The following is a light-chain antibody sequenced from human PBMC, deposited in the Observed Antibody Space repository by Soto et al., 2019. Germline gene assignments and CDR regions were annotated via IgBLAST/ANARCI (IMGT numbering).Light chain of an antibody. Sequence: DIQMTQSPSTLSASVGDRVTITCRASQSTSSWLAWYQQKPGKAPKLLIYKASSLESGVPSTFSGSGSGTEFTLTISSLQPDDFATYYCQHHNSYPWTFGQGTKVDI. CDR2: KAS. CDR1: QSTSSW. CDR3: QHHNSYPWT. J-gene: IGKJ1*01. V-gene: IGKV1-5*03.